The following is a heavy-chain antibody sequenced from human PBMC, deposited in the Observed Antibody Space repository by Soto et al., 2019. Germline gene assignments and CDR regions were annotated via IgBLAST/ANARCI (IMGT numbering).Heavy chain of an antibody. CDR3: AKEDYGIVGATRADYFDY. V-gene: IGHV3-23*01. CDR2: ISGSGGST. D-gene: IGHD1-26*01. Sequence: GGSLRLSCAASGFTFSSYAMSWVRQAPGKGLEWVPAISGSGGSTYYADSVKGRFTISRDNSKNTLYLQMNSLRAEDTAVYYCAKEDYGIVGATRADYFDYWGQGTLVTVS. J-gene: IGHJ4*02. CDR1: GFTFSSYA.